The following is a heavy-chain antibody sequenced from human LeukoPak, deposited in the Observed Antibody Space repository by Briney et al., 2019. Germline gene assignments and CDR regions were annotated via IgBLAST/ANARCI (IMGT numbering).Heavy chain of an antibody. Sequence: GGSLRLSCAASGFTFSSYAMSWVRQAPGKGLEWVSAISGSGGSTYYADSVKGRFTISRDNSKNPLYLQMNSLRAEDTAVYYCATDSYYDSSGLYYYYGMDVWGQGTTVTVSS. CDR3: ATDSYYDSSGLYYYYGMDV. CDR2: ISGSGGST. V-gene: IGHV3-23*01. J-gene: IGHJ6*02. CDR1: GFTFSSYA. D-gene: IGHD3-22*01.